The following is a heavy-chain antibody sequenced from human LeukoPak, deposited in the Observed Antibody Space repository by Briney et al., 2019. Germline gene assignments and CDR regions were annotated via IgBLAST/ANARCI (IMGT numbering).Heavy chain of an antibody. Sequence: ASVKVSRKASGYTFTSYEISWGRQATGQGLEWMGWMNPNSGNTGYEQKFQGRVTMTRNTCISTAYMELSSLRSEDTAVYYCARGKQWLVRRIYHWFDSWGQGTLVTVSS. CDR2: MNPNSGNT. CDR3: ARGKQWLVRRIYHWFDS. D-gene: IGHD6-19*01. CDR1: GYTFTSYE. V-gene: IGHV1-8*01. J-gene: IGHJ5*01.